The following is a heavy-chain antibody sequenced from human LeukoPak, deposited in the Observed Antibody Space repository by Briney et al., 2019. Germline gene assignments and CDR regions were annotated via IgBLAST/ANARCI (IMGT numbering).Heavy chain of an antibody. J-gene: IGHJ4*02. CDR1: GFTFDDFD. CDR2: IRWSGGRI. D-gene: IGHD4-11*01. V-gene: IGHV3-20*04. CDR3: AKERSPVTDPYFDY. Sequence: GGSLRLSCATSGFTFDDFDLNWVRQAPGKGLEWVSAIRWSGGRIRYVDSVKGRFIISRDNAKKSVYLQMNSLRAEDTAVYYCAKERSPVTDPYFDYWGQGTLVTVSS.